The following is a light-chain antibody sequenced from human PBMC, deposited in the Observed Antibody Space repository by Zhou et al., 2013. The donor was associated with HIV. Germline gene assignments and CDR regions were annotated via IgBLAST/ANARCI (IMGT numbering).Light chain of an antibody. Sequence: IQMTQSPSSLSASVGDRVTITCRASQGIRNDLGWYQQKPGKAPNLLVYAASTLHTGVPSRFSASGSGTYFTLTISSLQPEDSATYYCLQDYIYPRTFGQGTKVEI. CDR1: QGIRND. V-gene: IGKV1-6*01. CDR2: AAS. J-gene: IGKJ1*01. CDR3: LQDYIYPRT.